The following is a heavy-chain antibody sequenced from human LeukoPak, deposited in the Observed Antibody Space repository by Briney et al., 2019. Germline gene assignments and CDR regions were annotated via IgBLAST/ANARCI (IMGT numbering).Heavy chain of an antibody. D-gene: IGHD6-6*01. J-gene: IGHJ4*02. CDR2: INPNSGGT. CDR1: GYTFTGYY. Sequence: ASVKVSCKASGYTFTGYYMHWVRQAPGQGLEWMGWINPNSGGTNYAQKFQGRVTMTRDTSISTAYMELSRLRSDDTAVYYCARVRSIADYFDYWGQGTLVTVSS. V-gene: IGHV1-2*02. CDR3: ARVRSIADYFDY.